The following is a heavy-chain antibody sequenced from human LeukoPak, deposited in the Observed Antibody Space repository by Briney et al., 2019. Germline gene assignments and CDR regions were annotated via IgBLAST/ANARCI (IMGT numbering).Heavy chain of an antibody. J-gene: IGHJ4*02. D-gene: IGHD5-12*01. CDR2: ISYDGSNK. Sequence: GGSLRLSCAASGFTFSSYGMHWVRQAPGKGLEWVAVISYDGSNKYYADSVKGRFTISRDNSKNTLYLQVNSLRAEDTAVYYCAKEGWLRFVDYWGQGTLVTVSS. CDR3: AKEGWLRFVDY. V-gene: IGHV3-30*18. CDR1: GFTFSSYG.